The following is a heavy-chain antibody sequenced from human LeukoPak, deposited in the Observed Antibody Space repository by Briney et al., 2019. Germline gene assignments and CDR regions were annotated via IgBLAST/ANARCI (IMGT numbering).Heavy chain of an antibody. CDR1: GYTFTGHY. V-gene: IGHV1-2*02. CDR2: IHPNSGDT. CDR3: ARGGSGNYRGTYSGY. J-gene: IGHJ4*02. D-gene: IGHD1-26*01. Sequence: GASVKVSCKASGYTFTGHYIHWVRQAPGQGLEWMGWIHPNSGDTNYAQKFQGRVTMTRDTSISTAYMELSRLRSDDTAVYYCARGGSGNYRGTYSGYWGQGTLVTVSS.